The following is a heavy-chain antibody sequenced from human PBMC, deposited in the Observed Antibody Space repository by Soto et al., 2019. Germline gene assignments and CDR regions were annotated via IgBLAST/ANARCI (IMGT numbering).Heavy chain of an antibody. CDR2: VLPIFGTA. Sequence: QVQLVQSGAEVKKPGSSVKVSCKASGGTFSSYAISWGRQAPGQGLEWMGGVLPIFGTANYAQKFQGRVTITADKSTSTAYMELSSLRSEDTAVYYCARGSLVGYGTYFDYWGQGTLVTVSS. J-gene: IGHJ4*02. CDR3: ARGSLVGYGTYFDY. V-gene: IGHV1-69*06. D-gene: IGHD5-18*01. CDR1: GGTFSSYA.